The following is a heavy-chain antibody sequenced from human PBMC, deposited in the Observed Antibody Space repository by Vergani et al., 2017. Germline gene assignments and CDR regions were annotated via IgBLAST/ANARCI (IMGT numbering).Heavy chain of an antibody. CDR2: IQYDGSDI. CDR1: GFSVSNSG. V-gene: IGHV3-30*02. CDR3: AKDSHRVPAAFSPLGY. D-gene: IGHD2-2*01. Sequence: QVQLVESGGGVVQPGGSLRLSCVASGFSVSNSGMHWVRQTPGKGLEWVAFIQYDGSDIFYADFVEGRFTISRDNSKNSLYLQMRSLRAEDTAVYYCAKDSHRVPAAFSPLGYWGQGTLVTVSS. J-gene: IGHJ4*02.